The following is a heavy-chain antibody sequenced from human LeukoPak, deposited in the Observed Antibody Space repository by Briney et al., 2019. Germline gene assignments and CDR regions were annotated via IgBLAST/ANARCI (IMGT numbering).Heavy chain of an antibody. CDR2: IYYSGST. CDR3: ARGGYSYGSPLDY. V-gene: IGHV4-59*01. Sequence: PSETLSLTCTVSGGSISSYYWSWIRQPPGKGLEWIGYIYYSGSTNYNPSLKSRVTISVDTSKNQFSLKLSSVTAADTAVYYCARGGYSYGSPLDYWGQGTLVTVSS. J-gene: IGHJ4*02. CDR1: GGSISSYY. D-gene: IGHD5-18*01.